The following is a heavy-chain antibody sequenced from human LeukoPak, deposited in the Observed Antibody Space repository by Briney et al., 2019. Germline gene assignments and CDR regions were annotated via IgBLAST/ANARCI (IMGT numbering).Heavy chain of an antibody. Sequence: SETLSLTCTVSGGSISSYYWSWIRQPPGKGLEWIGYIYYSGSTNYNPSLKSRVTISVDTSKNQFSLKLSSVTAADTAVYYCARAEITMVRGVQHDAFDIWGQGTMVTVSS. J-gene: IGHJ3*02. D-gene: IGHD3-10*01. CDR3: ARAEITMVRGVQHDAFDI. V-gene: IGHV4-59*01. CDR1: GGSISSYY. CDR2: IYYSGST.